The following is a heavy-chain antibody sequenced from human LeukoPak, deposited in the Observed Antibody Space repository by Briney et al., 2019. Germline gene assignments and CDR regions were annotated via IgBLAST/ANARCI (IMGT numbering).Heavy chain of an antibody. CDR1: GFTFSDFD. D-gene: IGHD1-26*01. CDR3: ARGVGSGSRLRAGDY. Sequence: GGSLGLSCVASGFTFSDFDMNWVRQAPGKGLEWVSSISTSGSNTYYADSVRGRFTISRDNSKNTLYLQMNSLRAEDTAVYYCARGVGSGSRLRAGDYWGQGTLVTVSS. V-gene: IGHV3-21*04. J-gene: IGHJ4*02. CDR2: ISTSGSNT.